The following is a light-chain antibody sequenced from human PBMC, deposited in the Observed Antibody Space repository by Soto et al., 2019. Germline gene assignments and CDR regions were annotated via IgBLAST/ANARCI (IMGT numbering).Light chain of an antibody. Sequence: EIVMTQSPATLSVSPGERATLSCRASQSISSNLAWYQQKPGQAPRLLIYGASTRATGIPATFSGSGSGTEFTLTISSLQSEDFAVDYCQQYNNWPFTFSPGTKVDIK. V-gene: IGKV3-15*01. J-gene: IGKJ3*01. CDR1: QSISSN. CDR2: GAS. CDR3: QQYNNWPFT.